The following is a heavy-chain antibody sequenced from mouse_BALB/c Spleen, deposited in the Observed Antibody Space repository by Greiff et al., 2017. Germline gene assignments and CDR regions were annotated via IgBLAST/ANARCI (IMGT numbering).Heavy chain of an antibody. CDR3: ARGGGWFHSYYAMDY. D-gene: IGHD2-3*01. J-gene: IGHJ4*01. V-gene: IGHV1-18*01. Sequence: EVQLQQSGPELVKPGASVKIPCKASGYTFTDYNMDWVKQSHGKSLEWIGDINPNNGGTIYNQKFKGKATLTVDKSSSTAYMELRSLTSEDTAVYYCARGGGWFHSYYAMDYWGQGTSVTVSS. CDR1: GYTFTDYN. CDR2: INPNNGGT.